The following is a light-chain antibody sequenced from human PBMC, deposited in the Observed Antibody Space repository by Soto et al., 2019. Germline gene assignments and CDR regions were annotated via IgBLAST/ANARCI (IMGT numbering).Light chain of an antibody. Sequence: QSALTQPRSVSGSPGQSVTISWTGTRSDIGGYNFVSWYQQHPGQAPKLIIYDVIKRPSGVPDRFSGSKSGNTASLTIYGLQAEDGADYYCCSYAGGYTHVFGTGTKVTVL. CDR1: RSDIGGYNF. J-gene: IGLJ1*01. CDR3: CSYAGGYTHV. CDR2: DVI. V-gene: IGLV2-11*01.